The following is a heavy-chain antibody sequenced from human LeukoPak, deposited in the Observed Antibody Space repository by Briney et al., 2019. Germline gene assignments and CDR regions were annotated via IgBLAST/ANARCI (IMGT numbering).Heavy chain of an antibody. CDR1: GFTFSSYA. J-gene: IGHJ4*02. V-gene: IGHV3-23*01. Sequence: GGSLRLSCAASGFTFSSYAMSWVRQAPGKGLEWVSAISGSGGSTYYADSVKGRFTISRDNSNNTLYLQMNSLRAEDTAVYYCARFQYNYDSSGYFYVDYFDYWGRGTLVTVSS. D-gene: IGHD3-22*01. CDR2: ISGSGGST. CDR3: ARFQYNYDSSGYFYVDYFDY.